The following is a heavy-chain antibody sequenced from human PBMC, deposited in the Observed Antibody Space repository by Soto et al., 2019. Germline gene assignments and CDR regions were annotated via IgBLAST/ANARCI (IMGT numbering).Heavy chain of an antibody. CDR2: INHSGST. Sequence: AETLSLTCAAYGGSFSGYYWSWIRQPPGKGLEWIGEINHSGSTNYNPSLKSRVTISVDTSKNQFSLKLSSVTAADTAVYYCAKLRGSGSYYTKKFYFDYWGQGTLVTVSS. V-gene: IGHV4-34*01. CDR3: AKLRGSGSYYTKKFYFDY. CDR1: GGSFSGYY. D-gene: IGHD3-10*01. J-gene: IGHJ4*02.